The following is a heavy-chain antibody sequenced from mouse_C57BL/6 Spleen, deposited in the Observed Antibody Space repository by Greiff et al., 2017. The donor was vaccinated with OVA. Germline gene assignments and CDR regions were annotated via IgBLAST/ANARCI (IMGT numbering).Heavy chain of an antibody. J-gene: IGHJ2*01. D-gene: IGHD2-3*01. CDR1: GYTFTSYW. CDR2: IYPSDSET. V-gene: IGHV1-61*01. CDR3: ARGGYYSFDY. Sequence: QVQLQQPGAELVRPGSSVKLSCKASGYTFTSYWMDWVKQRPGQGLEWIGNIYPSDSETHYNQKFKDKATLTVDKSSSTAYMQLSSLTSEDSAVYYCARGGYYSFDYWGQGTTLTVSS.